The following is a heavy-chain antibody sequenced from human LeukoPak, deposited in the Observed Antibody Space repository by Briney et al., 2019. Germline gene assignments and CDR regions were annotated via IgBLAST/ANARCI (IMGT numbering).Heavy chain of an antibody. V-gene: IGHV1-8*03. CDR3: ARGPRYCSSTSCSPLDYYYYIDV. CDR2: MNPNSGNT. D-gene: IGHD2-2*01. CDR1: GYTFTSYD. J-gene: IGHJ6*03. Sequence: GASVKVSCKASGYTFTSYDINWVRQATGQGLEWMGWMNPNSGNTGYAQKFQGRVTITRNTSISTAYMELSSLRSEDTAVYYCARGPRYCSSTSCSPLDYYYYIDVWGKGTTVTVSS.